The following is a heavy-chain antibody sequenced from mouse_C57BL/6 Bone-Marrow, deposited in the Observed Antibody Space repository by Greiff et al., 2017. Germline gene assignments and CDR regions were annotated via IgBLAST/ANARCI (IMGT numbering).Heavy chain of an antibody. V-gene: IGHV2-2*01. CDR1: GFSLTSYG. J-gene: IGHJ3*01. CDR3: ASYDYVAWFAY. CDR2: IWRGGST. D-gene: IGHD2-4*01. Sequence: QVQLQQSGPGLVQPSQSLSITCTVSGFSLTSYGVHWVRQSPGKGLEWLGVIWRGGSTDYNAAFISRLCISKDNSKSQVFFKMNSLQADDTAIYYCASYDYVAWFAYWGQGTLVTVSA.